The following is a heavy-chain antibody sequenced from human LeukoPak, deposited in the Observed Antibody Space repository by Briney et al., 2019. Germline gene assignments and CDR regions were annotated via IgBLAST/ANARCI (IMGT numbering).Heavy chain of an antibody. CDR1: GFTFSSYA. J-gene: IGHJ4*02. CDR3: ARDRVSSSWYYFDY. V-gene: IGHV3-64*01. Sequence: GGSLRLSCAASGFTFSSYAMHWVRQAPGKGLEYVSAISSNGGSTYYANSVKGRFTISRDNSKNTLYLQMGSLRAEDMAVYYCARDRVSSSWYYFDYWGQGTLVTVSS. CDR2: ISSNGGST. D-gene: IGHD6-13*01.